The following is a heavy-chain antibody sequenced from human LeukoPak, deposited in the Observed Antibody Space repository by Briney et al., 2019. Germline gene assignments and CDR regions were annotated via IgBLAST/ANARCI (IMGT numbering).Heavy chain of an antibody. J-gene: IGHJ4*02. CDR2: ISGNAGST. V-gene: IGHV3-23*01. CDR1: GFIFSNYA. Sequence: GGSLRLSCAASGFIFSNYAMTWVRQAPGKGLEWVSSISGNAGSTYYIDSVKGRFTISRDNSKNTLFLQMNSLRAEDTGMYYCAKYGAPGWSGYCDYWGQGTLVTVSA. D-gene: IGHD4/OR15-4a*01. CDR3: AKYGAPGWSGYCDY.